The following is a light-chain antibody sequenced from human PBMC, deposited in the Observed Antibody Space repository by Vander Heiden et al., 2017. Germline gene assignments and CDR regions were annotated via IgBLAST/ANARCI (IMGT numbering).Light chain of an antibody. J-gene: IGKJ2*01. CDR2: AAS. V-gene: IGKV1-8*01. Sequence: PMTQSPSSFSASTGDRVTITCRASQGISSYLAWYQQKPGKAPKLLIYAASTLQSGVPSRFSGSGSGTDFTLTISCLQSEDFATYYCQQYYSYPPTFGQGTKLEIK. CDR3: QQYYSYPPT. CDR1: QGISSY.